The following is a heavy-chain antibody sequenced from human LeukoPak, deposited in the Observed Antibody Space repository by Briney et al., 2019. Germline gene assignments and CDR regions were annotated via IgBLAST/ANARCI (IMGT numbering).Heavy chain of an antibody. CDR1: GFTFTSYD. J-gene: IGHJ5*02. V-gene: IGHV1-8*01. D-gene: IGHD3-3*01. Sequence: GASVKVSCKASGFTFTSYDINWVRQATGQGLEWMGWMNPNSGNTGYAQKFQGRVTMTRNTSISTAYMELSSLRSEDTAVYYCARGRTPLTSTISGVVTPGSNWFDPWGQGTLVTVSS. CDR2: MNPNSGNT. CDR3: ARGRTPLTSTISGVVTPGSNWFDP.